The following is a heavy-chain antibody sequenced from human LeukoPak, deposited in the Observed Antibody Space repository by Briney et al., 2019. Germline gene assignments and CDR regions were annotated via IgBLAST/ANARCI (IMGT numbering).Heavy chain of an antibody. CDR3: AREDITGTASYFDY. J-gene: IGHJ4*02. D-gene: IGHD1-7*01. Sequence: SETLSLTCVVSGGSVSGYYWGWIRQPPGRGLEWIGYVYYSGSTNHNPSFKSRITISVDTSRNQFSLQLSSVTAADTAVYYCAREDITGTASYFDYWGQGTLVTVSS. CDR2: VYYSGST. CDR1: GGSVSGYY. V-gene: IGHV4-59*02.